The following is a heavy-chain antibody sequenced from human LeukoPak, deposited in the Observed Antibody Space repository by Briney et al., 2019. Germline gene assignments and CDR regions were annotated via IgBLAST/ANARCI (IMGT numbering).Heavy chain of an antibody. Sequence: PSETLSLTCAVYGGSFSGYYWSWIRQPPGKGLEWIGEINHSGSTNYNPSLKSRVTISVDTSKNQFSLKLSSVTAADTAVYSCARGVRGGPWGQGKRVTV. CDR1: GGSFSGYY. CDR2: INHSGST. CDR3: ARGVRGGP. D-gene: IGHD3-10*01. V-gene: IGHV4-34*01. J-gene: IGHJ3*01.